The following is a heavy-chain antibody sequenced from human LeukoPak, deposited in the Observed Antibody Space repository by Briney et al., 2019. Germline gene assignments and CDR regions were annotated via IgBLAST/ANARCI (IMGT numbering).Heavy chain of an antibody. CDR2: INWNGGST. CDR3: ASSSWYGDAFDI. J-gene: IGHJ3*02. CDR1: GFTFDDYG. Sequence: GGSLRLSCAASGFTFDDYGMSWVRQAPGKGLEWVSGINWNGGSTGYADSVKGRFTISRDNAKNSLYLQMNSLRAEDTALYYRASSSWYGDAFDIWGQGTMVTVSS. V-gene: IGHV3-20*04. D-gene: IGHD6-13*01.